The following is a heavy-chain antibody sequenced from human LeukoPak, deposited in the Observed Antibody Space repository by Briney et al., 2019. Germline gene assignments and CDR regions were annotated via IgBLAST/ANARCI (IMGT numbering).Heavy chain of an antibody. CDR3: AREYYYGSGSPRTHYYYGMDV. CDR2: INSDGSST. Sequence: GGSLRLSCAASGFTFSSYWMHWVRQAPGKGLVWVSRINSDGSSTSYADSVKGRFTIPRDNAKNTLYLQMNSLRAEDTAVYYCAREYYYGSGSPRTHYYYGMDVWGQGTTVTVSS. D-gene: IGHD3-10*01. J-gene: IGHJ6*02. CDR1: GFTFSSYW. V-gene: IGHV3-74*01.